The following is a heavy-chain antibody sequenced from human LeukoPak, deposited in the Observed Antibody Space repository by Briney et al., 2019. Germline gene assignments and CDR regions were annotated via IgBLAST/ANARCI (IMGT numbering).Heavy chain of an antibody. D-gene: IGHD6-19*01. V-gene: IGHV3-23*01. Sequence: GGSLRLSCAASGFTFSSYAMSWVRQAPGKGLEWVSAISGSGGSTYYADSVKGRFTISRDNSRNTLYLQMNSLRAEDTAVYYCAKDRYSSGWYDYFDYWGQGTLVTVSS. CDR1: GFTFSSYA. CDR3: AKDRYSSGWYDYFDY. CDR2: ISGSGGST. J-gene: IGHJ4*02.